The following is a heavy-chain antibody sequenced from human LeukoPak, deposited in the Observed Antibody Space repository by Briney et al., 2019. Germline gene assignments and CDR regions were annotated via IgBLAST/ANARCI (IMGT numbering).Heavy chain of an antibody. D-gene: IGHD3-9*01. CDR2: MSYDLNRL. CDR1: GFTFDTYA. J-gene: IGHJ6*02. V-gene: IGHV3-30*18. Sequence: PGTSLRLSCAASGFTFDTYAMHWVRQAPGKGLERLPVMSYDLNRLHYADSVKGRFTISRDNSQNTLFLQMNSLRAEDTAVYYCAKEYFDWWHYYGMDVWGQGTTVTVSS. CDR3: AKEYFDWWHYYGMDV.